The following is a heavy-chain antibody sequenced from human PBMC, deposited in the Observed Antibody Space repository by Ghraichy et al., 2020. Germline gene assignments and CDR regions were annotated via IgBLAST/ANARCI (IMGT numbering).Heavy chain of an antibody. D-gene: IGHD3-9*01. V-gene: IGHV4-39*01. CDR3: ARQISYDILTGYYPYYFDY. CDR1: GGSISSSSYY. J-gene: IGHJ4*02. CDR2: IYYSGST. Sequence: SQTLSLTCTVSGGSISSSSYYWGWIRQPPGKGLEWIGSIYYSGSTYYNPSLKSRVTISVDTSKNQFSLKLSSVTAADTAVYYCARQISYDILTGYYPYYFDYWGQGTLVTVSS.